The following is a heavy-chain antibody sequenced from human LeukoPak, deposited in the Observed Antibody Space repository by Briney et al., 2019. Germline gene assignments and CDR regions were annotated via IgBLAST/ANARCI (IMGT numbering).Heavy chain of an antibody. Sequence: PSETLSLTCAVYGGSFSAYYWSWIRQSPGKGLEWIGEINHSGSTNYNPSLKSRVTISVDTSKNQFSLKLSSVTAADTAVYYCARARPRGIMDYWYFDLWGRGTLVTVSS. J-gene: IGHJ2*01. CDR3: ARARPRGIMDYWYFDL. D-gene: IGHD3-16*01. CDR2: INHSGST. CDR1: GGSFSAYY. V-gene: IGHV4-34*01.